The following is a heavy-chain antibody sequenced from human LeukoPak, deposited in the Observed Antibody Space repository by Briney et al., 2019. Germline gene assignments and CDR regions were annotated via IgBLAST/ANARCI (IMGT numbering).Heavy chain of an antibody. D-gene: IGHD3-16*01. V-gene: IGHV1-8*01. CDR2: MNPNSGNT. J-gene: IGHJ4*02. Sequence: ASVKVSCKASGYTFTSYDINWVRQATGQGLEWMGWMNPNSGNTGYAQKFQGRVTMTRNTSISTAYMELSSLRSEDTAVYYCASPLTSRGPFDYWGQGTLVTVSS. CDR3: ASPLTSRGPFDY. CDR1: GYTFTSYD.